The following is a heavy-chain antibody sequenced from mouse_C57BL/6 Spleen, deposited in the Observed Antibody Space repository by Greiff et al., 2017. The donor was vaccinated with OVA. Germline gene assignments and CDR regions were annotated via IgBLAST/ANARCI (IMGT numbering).Heavy chain of an antibody. V-gene: IGHV14-2*01. CDR2: IDPEDGES. CDR3: AREHGSSYGYFDV. Sequence: VQLQQSGAELVKPGASVKLSCTASGFNIKDYYMHWVKQRTEQGLEWIGRIDPEDGESTSAPKFPGKATITAATSSNTAYLQLSSLTAEDTAVYYCAREHGSSYGYFDVWGTGTTVTVSS. D-gene: IGHD1-1*01. J-gene: IGHJ1*03. CDR1: GFNIKDYY.